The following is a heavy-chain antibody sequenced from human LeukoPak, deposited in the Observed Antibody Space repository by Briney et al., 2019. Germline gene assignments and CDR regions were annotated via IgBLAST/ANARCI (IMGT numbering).Heavy chain of an antibody. D-gene: IGHD5-18*01. J-gene: IGHJ4*02. Sequence: GASVKVSCKASGYTFTSYFMHWVRQAPGQGLEWMGIFNPSGGSTTYAQKFQGRVTMTRDTSTTTVYMELSSLRSDDTAVYYCTRGYSYGYGGIDYWGQGTLVTVSS. CDR2: FNPSGGST. CDR3: TRGYSYGYGGIDY. CDR1: GYTFTSYF. V-gene: IGHV1-46*01.